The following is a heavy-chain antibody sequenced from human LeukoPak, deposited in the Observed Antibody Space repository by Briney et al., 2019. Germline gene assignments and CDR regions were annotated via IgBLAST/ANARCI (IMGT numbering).Heavy chain of an antibody. CDR1: GFTFSSYG. D-gene: IGHD3-10*01. Sequence: GGSLRLSCAVSGFTFSSYGMHWVRQAPGKGLEWVAFIRYDGSNKYYADSVKGRFTISRDNSKNTLYLQMNSLRSDDTAVYYCARDNGDLGDYWGQGTLVTVSS. CDR3: ARDNGDLGDY. V-gene: IGHV3-30*02. J-gene: IGHJ4*02. CDR2: IRYDGSNK.